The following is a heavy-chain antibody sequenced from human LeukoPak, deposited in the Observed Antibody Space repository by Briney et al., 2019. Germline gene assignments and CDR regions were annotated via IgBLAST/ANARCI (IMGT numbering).Heavy chain of an antibody. J-gene: IGHJ4*02. V-gene: IGHV3-48*03. CDR1: GFSFSTYE. Sequence: GGSLRLSCAASGFSFSTYEFHWVRHAPGKGLEWVSYISASGQTIYYADSVRGRFTISRDNSKNTLYLQMNSLRAEDTAVYYCAKDPDCTSGICYTFFDYWGQGTLVTVSS. CDR2: ISASGQTI. D-gene: IGHD2-8*01. CDR3: AKDPDCTSGICYTFFDY.